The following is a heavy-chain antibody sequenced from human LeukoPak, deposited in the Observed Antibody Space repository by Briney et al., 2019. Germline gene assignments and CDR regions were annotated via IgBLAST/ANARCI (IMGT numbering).Heavy chain of an antibody. CDR3: ARRNSSGYSYWFDP. J-gene: IGHJ5*02. D-gene: IGHD3-22*01. V-gene: IGHV4-4*09. Sequence: SQTLSLTCTVSGGSISSYYWSWIRQPPGKGLEWIGYIYTSGSTNYNPSLKSRVTISVDTSKNQFSLKLSSVTAADTAVYYCARRNSSGYSYWFDPWGQRTLVTVSS. CDR1: GGSISSYY. CDR2: IYTSGST.